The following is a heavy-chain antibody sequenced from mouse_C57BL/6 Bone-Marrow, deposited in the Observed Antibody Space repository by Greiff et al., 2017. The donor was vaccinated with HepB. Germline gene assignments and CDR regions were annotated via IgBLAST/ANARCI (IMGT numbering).Heavy chain of an antibody. V-gene: IGHV1-18*01. CDR2: INPNNGGT. CDR3: ERGGGGYFDV. Sequence: EVQLVESGPELVKPGASVKIPCKASGYTFTDYNMDWVKQSHGKSLEWIGDINPNNGGTIYNQKFKGKATLTVDKSSSTAYMELRSLTSEDTAVYYCERGGGGYFDVWGTGTTVTVSS. J-gene: IGHJ1*03. CDR1: GYTFTDYN.